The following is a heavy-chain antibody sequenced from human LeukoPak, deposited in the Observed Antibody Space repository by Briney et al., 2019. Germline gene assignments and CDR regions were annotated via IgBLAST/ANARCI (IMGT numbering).Heavy chain of an antibody. CDR2: IYTSGST. V-gene: IGHV4-61*02. D-gene: IGHD6-19*01. CDR1: GGSISSGSYY. J-gene: IGHJ6*03. Sequence: SQTLSLTCTVSGGSISSGSYYWSWIRQPAGKGLEWIGRIYTSGSTNYNPSLKSRVTISVDTSKNQFSLKLSSVTAADTAVYYCASLLAVADRGRDYYYYMDVWGKGTTVTVSS. CDR3: ASLLAVADRGRDYYYYMDV.